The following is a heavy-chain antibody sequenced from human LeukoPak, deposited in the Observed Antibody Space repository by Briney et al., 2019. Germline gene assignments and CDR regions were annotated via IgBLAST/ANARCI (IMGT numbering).Heavy chain of an antibody. Sequence: GGSLRLPCAASGFTFDDYAMHWVRQAPGKGLEWVSGISWNSGSIGYADSVKGRFTISRDNAKNSLYLQMNSLRAEDTALYYCAKDLIAAAGTFIFDYWGQGTLVTVSS. V-gene: IGHV3-9*01. J-gene: IGHJ4*02. CDR1: GFTFDDYA. CDR3: AKDLIAAAGTFIFDY. CDR2: ISWNSGSI. D-gene: IGHD6-13*01.